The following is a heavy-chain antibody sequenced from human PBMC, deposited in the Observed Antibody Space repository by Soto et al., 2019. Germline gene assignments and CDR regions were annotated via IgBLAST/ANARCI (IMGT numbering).Heavy chain of an antibody. V-gene: IGHV5-10-1*01. CDR2: INPTDSRS. Sequence: GESLKISCQASGYNFNTYWVGWVRQMPGKGLEWMGRINPTDSRSGYSPSFRGNVSISLDTSNNHFSLKMTSVTAADTAIYFCARAERIPRSWFDPWGQGTQVTVSS. J-gene: IGHJ5*02. D-gene: IGHD6-25*01. CDR1: GYNFNTYW. CDR3: ARAERIPRSWFDP.